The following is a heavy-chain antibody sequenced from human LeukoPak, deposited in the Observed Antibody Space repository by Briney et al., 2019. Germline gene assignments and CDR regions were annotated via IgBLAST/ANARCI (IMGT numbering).Heavy chain of an antibody. CDR3: ARDYIAAAGSRYYYYGMDV. J-gene: IGHJ6*02. CDR2: IYYSGST. D-gene: IGHD6-13*01. CDR1: GGSISSNY. V-gene: IGHV4-59*01. Sequence: SETLSLTCTVSGGSISSNYWSWIRQPPGKGLEWIGYIYYSGSTNYNPSLKSRVTISVDTSKNQFSLKLSSVTAADTAVYYCARDYIAAAGSRYYYYGMDVWGQGTTVTVSS.